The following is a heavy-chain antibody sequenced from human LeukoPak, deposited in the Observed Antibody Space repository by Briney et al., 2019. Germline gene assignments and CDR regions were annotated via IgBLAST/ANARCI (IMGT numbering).Heavy chain of an antibody. D-gene: IGHD3-22*01. V-gene: IGHV5-51*01. CDR1: GYSFTSYW. J-gene: IGHJ4*02. CDR3: AREYYYDSSGSLYYFDY. CDR2: IYPGDSDT. Sequence: GESLKISCKGSGYSFTSYWIGWVRQMPGKGLEWMGIIYPGDSDTRYSPSFQGQVTISADKSISTAYLQWSSLRSDDTAVYYCAREYYYDSSGSLYYFDYWGQGTLVTVSS.